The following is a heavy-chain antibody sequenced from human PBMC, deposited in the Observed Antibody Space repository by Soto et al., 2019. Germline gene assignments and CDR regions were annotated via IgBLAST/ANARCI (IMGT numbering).Heavy chain of an antibody. Sequence: ESGGGVVQPGRSLRLSCAASGFTFSSYGMHWVRQAPGRGLEWVAVIWYDGSNKYYADSVKGRFTISRDNSKNTLYLQMNSLRAEDTAVYYCARDHDSSGYYLYYFDYWGQGTLVTVSS. CDR2: IWYDGSNK. V-gene: IGHV3-33*01. CDR3: ARDHDSSGYYLYYFDY. CDR1: GFTFSSYG. J-gene: IGHJ4*02. D-gene: IGHD3-22*01.